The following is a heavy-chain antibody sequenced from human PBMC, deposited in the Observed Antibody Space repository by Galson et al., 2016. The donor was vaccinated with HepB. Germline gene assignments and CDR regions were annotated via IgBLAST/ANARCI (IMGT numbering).Heavy chain of an antibody. CDR3: ASWSYGMDV. J-gene: IGHJ6*02. Sequence: SLRLSCAASGFTFSSYAMHWVRQAPGKGLEWVAVISYDGSNKYYADSVKGRFTISRDNSKNTLYLQMNSLRAEDTAVYYCASWSYGMDVWGQGTTVTVSS. V-gene: IGHV3-30-3*01. CDR1: GFTFSSYA. CDR2: ISYDGSNK.